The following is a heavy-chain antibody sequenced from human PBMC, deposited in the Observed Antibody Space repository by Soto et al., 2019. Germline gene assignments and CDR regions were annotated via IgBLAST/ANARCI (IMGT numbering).Heavy chain of an antibody. CDR3: AKEVEVVGLPILDS. D-gene: IGHD3-22*01. V-gene: IGHV3-23*01. Sequence: PGGSLRLSCAASGFTFSSYAMSWVRQAPGKGLEWVSGISGGGDGTYYADSVKGRFTFSRDNSKNTLYLEMSSLRAEDTAVYYCAKEVEVVGLPILDSWGQGTLVTVSS. CDR1: GFTFSSYA. CDR2: ISGGGDGT. J-gene: IGHJ4*02.